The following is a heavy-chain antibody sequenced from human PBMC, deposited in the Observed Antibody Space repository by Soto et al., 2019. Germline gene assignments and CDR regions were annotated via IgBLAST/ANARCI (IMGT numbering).Heavy chain of an antibody. V-gene: IGHV3-23*01. J-gene: IGHJ4*02. CDR2: ITDTGGDA. CDR3: ARGSTDSYPGSRIFDV. CDR1: GLTFGSRA. D-gene: IGHD3-10*01. Sequence: GGSLRLSCVASGLTFGSRAMSWVRQAPGEGLQWVSTITDTGGDAKYADSVRGRFVISRDNSKKTLYLQMTSLTAEDSAMYFCARGSTDSYPGSRIFDVWGRGTLVTVSS.